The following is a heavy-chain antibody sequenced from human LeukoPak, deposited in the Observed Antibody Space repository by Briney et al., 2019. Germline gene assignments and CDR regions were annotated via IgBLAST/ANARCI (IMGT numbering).Heavy chain of an antibody. D-gene: IGHD5-24*01. J-gene: IGHJ4*02. Sequence: GGSPRLSCAASGFTFSGYGMHWVRQAPGKGLEWVAFIRYDGSNKYYADSVKGRFTISRDNSKNTLYLQMNSLRAEDTAVYYCAKDWDVYNLYWGQGTLVTVSS. CDR2: IRYDGSNK. CDR3: AKDWDVYNLY. V-gene: IGHV3-30*02. CDR1: GFTFSGYG.